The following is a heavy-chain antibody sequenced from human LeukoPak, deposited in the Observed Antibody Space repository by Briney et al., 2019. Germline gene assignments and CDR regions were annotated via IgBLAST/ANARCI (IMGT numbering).Heavy chain of an antibody. Sequence: PGRSLRLSCAASGFTFSSYAMHWVRQAPGKGLEWVAVISYDGSNKYYADSVKGRFTISRDNSKNTLYLQMNSLRAEDTAVYYCARGPPIIAARAGFDYWGQGTLVTVSS. J-gene: IGHJ4*02. CDR1: GFTFSSYA. V-gene: IGHV3-30-3*01. D-gene: IGHD6-6*01. CDR2: ISYDGSNK. CDR3: ARGPPIIAARAGFDY.